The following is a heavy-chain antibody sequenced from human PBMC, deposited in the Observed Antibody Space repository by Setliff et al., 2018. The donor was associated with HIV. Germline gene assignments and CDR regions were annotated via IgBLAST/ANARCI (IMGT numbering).Heavy chain of an antibody. Sequence: ASVKVSCKATGYTFKYSGVSWVRQAPGQGLEWMGWINVFSGNTNYAQKFQGRVSLSADTSTSTAFMELKSLKSDDTAVYFRAREQAAALYNWFDPWGQGTLVTVSS. V-gene: IGHV1-18*01. J-gene: IGHJ5*02. D-gene: IGHD6-13*01. CDR3: AREQAAALYNWFDP. CDR2: INVFSGNT. CDR1: GYTFKYSG.